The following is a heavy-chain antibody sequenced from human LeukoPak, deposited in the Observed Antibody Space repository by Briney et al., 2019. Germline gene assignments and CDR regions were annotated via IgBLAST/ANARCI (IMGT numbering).Heavy chain of an antibody. CDR2: IYPGDSDT. V-gene: IGHV5-51*01. J-gene: IGHJ3*02. CDR3: ASRQAADIDAFDI. CDR1: GSSFTSYW. Sequence: GEPRKISGQGSGSSFTSYWIGWARQMPGKGLEWMGIIYPGDSDTRYSPSFQAQVTISADKSISTAYLQWSSLKASDTAIYYCASRQAADIDAFDIWGQGTMVTVSS. D-gene: IGHD6-13*01.